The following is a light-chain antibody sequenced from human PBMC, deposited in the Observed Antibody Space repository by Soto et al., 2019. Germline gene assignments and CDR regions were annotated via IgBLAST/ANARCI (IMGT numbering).Light chain of an antibody. J-gene: IGLJ1*01. CDR2: EVS. CDR3: CSYTSSSTLV. V-gene: IGLV2-14*01. Sequence: QSALTQPASVSGSPGQSITISCTGTSSDVGGYNYVSWYQQHPGKAPKLMIYEVSNRPSGVSNRFSGYKSGNTASLAISGLPAEDEADYYCCSYTSSSTLVFGTGTKLTVL. CDR1: SSDVGGYNY.